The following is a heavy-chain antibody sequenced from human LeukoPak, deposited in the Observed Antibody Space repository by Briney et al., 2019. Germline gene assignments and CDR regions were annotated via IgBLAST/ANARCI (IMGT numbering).Heavy chain of an antibody. D-gene: IGHD2-15*01. CDR2: IYYSGST. CDR3: ARYMTASVDYFDY. CDR1: GGPISSYY. Sequence: ETLSLTCTVSGGPISSYYWSWIRQPPGKGLEWIGYIYYSGSTNYNPSLKSRVTISVDTSKNQFSLKLSSVTAADTAVYYCARYMTASVDYFDYWGQGTLVTVSS. J-gene: IGHJ4*02. V-gene: IGHV4-59*08.